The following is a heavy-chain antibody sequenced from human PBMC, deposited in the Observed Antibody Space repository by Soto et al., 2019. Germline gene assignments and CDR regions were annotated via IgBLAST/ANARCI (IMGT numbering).Heavy chain of an antibody. CDR3: ARPTDPDCGGECYSCPLDY. CDR1: GFTVSDHY. V-gene: IGHV3-66*01. J-gene: IGHJ4*02. Sequence: GGPLRLSCTVSGFTVSDHYMSWVRQAPGKGLEWVSVIYPGGNPYYPASVKGRFTISRDDSRNTLHLQMNNLRVEDTAVYYCARPTDPDCGGECYSCPLDYWGQGSLVTVSS. CDR2: IYPGGNP. D-gene: IGHD2-21*01.